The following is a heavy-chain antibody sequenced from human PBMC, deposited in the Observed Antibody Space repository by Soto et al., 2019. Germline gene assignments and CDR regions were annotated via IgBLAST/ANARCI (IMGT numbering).Heavy chain of an antibody. J-gene: IGHJ3*02. CDR2: ISDSGGIT. D-gene: IGHD1-26*01. V-gene: IGHV3-23*01. CDR3: AKEVRGAVGAFDI. CDR1: GFTFDNCA. Sequence: EVQLLQSGGGLIQPGGSLRLSCAASGFTFDNCAMNWVRQVPGKGLEWVSIISDSGGITHYTDSVKGRFTISRDNSKNTLYLQVTSPRDEDTAVYYCAKEVRGAVGAFDIWGQGTMVIVSS.